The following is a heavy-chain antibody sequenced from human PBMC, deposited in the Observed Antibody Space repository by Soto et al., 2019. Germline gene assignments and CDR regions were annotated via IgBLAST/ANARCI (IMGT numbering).Heavy chain of an antibody. CDR1: GYSFTTYW. J-gene: IGHJ4*02. Sequence: GESLKISCQASGYSFTTYWIAWVRQTPGRGLEWMGIIYPGDSEIKYSPSFDGQVTFSVDKSTSTAYLQWIGLTTSDTVMYFCARSRARNSLASFDFWGQGSLVTVSS. CDR2: IYPGDSEI. D-gene: IGHD2-21*01. V-gene: IGHV5-51*01. CDR3: ARSRARNSLASFDF.